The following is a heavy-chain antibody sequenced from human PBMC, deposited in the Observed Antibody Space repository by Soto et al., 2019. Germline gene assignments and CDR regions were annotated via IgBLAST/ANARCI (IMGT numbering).Heavy chain of an antibody. CDR3: ARDGPPTAH. V-gene: IGHV1-18*01. CDR2: ISAYNGNT. Sequence: QVQLVQSGAEVKKPGASVKVSCKASGYTFSSYHISWVRQAPGQGLEWMGWISAYNGNTNYAQKLQGRVTMTTDTSTSTVYMELRSLRSVGTAVNYCARDGPPTAHWGQGTLVTVSS. J-gene: IGHJ4*02. CDR1: GYTFSSYH.